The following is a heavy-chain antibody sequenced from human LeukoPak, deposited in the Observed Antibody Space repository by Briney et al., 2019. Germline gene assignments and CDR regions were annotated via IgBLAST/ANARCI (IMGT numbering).Heavy chain of an antibody. D-gene: IGHD6-13*01. J-gene: IGHJ1*01. CDR3: ARDREAAGTGYFQH. CDR2: ISGSGGST. CDR1: GFTFSSYA. V-gene: IGHV3-23*01. Sequence: GGSLRLSCAASGFTFSSYAMSWVRQAPGKGLEWVSAISGSGGSTYYADSVKGRFTISRDNSKNTLYLQMNSLRAEDTAVYYCARDREAAGTGYFQHWGQGTLVTVSS.